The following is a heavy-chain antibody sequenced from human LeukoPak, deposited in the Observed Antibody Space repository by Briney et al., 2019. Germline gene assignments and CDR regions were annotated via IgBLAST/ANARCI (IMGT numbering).Heavy chain of an antibody. D-gene: IGHD7-27*01. CDR2: ISAYNGNT. CDR1: GYTFTSYG. Sequence: ASVKVSCKASGYTFTSYGISWVRQAPGQGLEWMGWISAYNGNTNYAQKLQDRVTMTTDTSTSTAYMELRSLRSDDTAVYYCARDEMKLGAFDYWGQGTLVTVSS. J-gene: IGHJ4*02. CDR3: ARDEMKLGAFDY. V-gene: IGHV1-18*01.